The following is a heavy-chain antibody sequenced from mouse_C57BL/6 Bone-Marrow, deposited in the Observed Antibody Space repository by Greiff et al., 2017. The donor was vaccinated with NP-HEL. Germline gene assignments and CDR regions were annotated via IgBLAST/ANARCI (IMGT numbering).Heavy chain of an antibody. CDR3: ARPLWLRQRRYYAMDY. J-gene: IGHJ4*01. CDR1: GYTFTSYW. CDR2: IDPSDSYT. V-gene: IGHV1-50*01. Sequence: VQLQQPGAELVKPGASVKLSCKASGYTFTSYWMQWVKQRPGQGLEWIGEIDPSDSYTNYNQKFKGKATLTVDTSSSTAYMQLSSLTSEDSAVYYCARPLWLRQRRYYAMDYWGQGTSVTVSS. D-gene: IGHD2-2*01.